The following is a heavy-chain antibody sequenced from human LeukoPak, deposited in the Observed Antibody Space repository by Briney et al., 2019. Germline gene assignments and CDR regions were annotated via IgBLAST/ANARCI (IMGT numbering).Heavy chain of an antibody. J-gene: IGHJ6*03. V-gene: IGHV3-7*01. D-gene: IGHD2-2*02. CDR1: GFTFSSYW. CDR3: ARDRCSSTSCYKVGIYYYYYMDV. Sequence: GGSLRLSCAASGFTFSSYWMSWVRQAPGKGLEWVANIKQDGSEKYYVDSVKGRFTISRDNAKNSLYLQMNSLRAEDTAVYYCARDRCSSTSCYKVGIYYYYYMDVWGKGTTVTVSS. CDR2: IKQDGSEK.